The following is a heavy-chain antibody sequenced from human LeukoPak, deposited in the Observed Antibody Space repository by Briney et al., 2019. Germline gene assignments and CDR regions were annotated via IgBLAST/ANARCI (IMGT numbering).Heavy chain of an antibody. V-gene: IGHV3-23*01. CDR2: ISGSGGST. Sequence: AGGSLRLSCAASGYTFDNYAMSWVRQPPGKGLEWVSAISGSGGSTYYADSVKGRFTISRDNSKNTLYLQMNSLRAEDTAVYYCASSSLHYYYDSSGYYPYQHWGQGTLVTVSS. J-gene: IGHJ1*01. D-gene: IGHD3-22*01. CDR3: ASSSLHYYYDSSGYYPYQH. CDR1: GYTFDNYA.